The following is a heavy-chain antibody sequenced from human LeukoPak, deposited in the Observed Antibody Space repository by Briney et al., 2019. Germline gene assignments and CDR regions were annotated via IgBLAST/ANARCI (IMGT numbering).Heavy chain of an antibody. Sequence: GGSLRLSCAASGFTFSSYGMHWVRQAPGKGLEWVAVIWYDGSNKYYADSVKGRFTISRDNSKNTLYLQMNSLRAEDTAVYYCAKDRPHFSSGAFDYWGQGTLVTVSS. CDR2: IWYDGSNK. D-gene: IGHD6-19*01. J-gene: IGHJ4*02. V-gene: IGHV3-30*02. CDR3: AKDRPHFSSGAFDY. CDR1: GFTFSSYG.